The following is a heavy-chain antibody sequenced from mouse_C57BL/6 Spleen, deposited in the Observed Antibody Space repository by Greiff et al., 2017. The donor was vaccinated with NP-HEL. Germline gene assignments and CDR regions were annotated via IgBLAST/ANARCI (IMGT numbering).Heavy chain of an antibody. CDR3: ARSGTVHFDY. V-gene: IGHV1-26*01. J-gene: IGHJ2*01. CDR1: GYTFTDYY. Sequence: EVQLQQSGPELVKPGASVKISCKASGYTFTDYYMNWVKQSHGKSLEWIGDINPNNGGTSYNQKFKGTATLTVDKSSSTAYMALRSLTSEDSAVYYCARSGTVHFDYWGQGTTLTVSS. D-gene: IGHD4-1*01. CDR2: INPNNGGT.